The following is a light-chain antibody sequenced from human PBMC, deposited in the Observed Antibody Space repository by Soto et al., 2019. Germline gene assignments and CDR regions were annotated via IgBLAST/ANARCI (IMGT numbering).Light chain of an antibody. V-gene: IGLV2-14*01. CDR3: ISYTGSSTSYV. CDR1: SSDVGSYDH. J-gene: IGLJ1*01. Sequence: VLTQPASVSRSPGQSITISCSGTSSDVGSYDHVAWYQQFPGKTPKLMIYEVSNRPSGVSSRFSGSKSGNTASLTISGLQAEDEADYNCISYTGSSTSYVFGSGTKVTVL. CDR2: EVS.